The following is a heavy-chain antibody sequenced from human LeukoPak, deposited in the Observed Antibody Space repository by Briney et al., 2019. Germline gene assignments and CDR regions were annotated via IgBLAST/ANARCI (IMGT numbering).Heavy chain of an antibody. V-gene: IGHV3-21*01. CDR2: ISSSSSYI. Sequence: GGSLRLSCAASGFTFSSYSMNWVRQAPGNGLEWVSSISSSSSYIYYADSVKGRFTISRDNAKNSLYLQMNSLRAEDTAVYYCARAGSRSGYDFDYWGQGTLVTVSS. CDR1: GFTFSSYS. D-gene: IGHD5-12*01. J-gene: IGHJ4*02. CDR3: ARAGSRSGYDFDY.